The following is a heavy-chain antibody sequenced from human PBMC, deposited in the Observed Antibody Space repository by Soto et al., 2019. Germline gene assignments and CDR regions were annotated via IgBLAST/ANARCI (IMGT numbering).Heavy chain of an antibody. CDR2: IIPIFGTE. CDR3: PYALYCGGDCSFEY. J-gene: IGHJ4*02. Sequence: QVQLVQSGAEVKKPGSSVKVSCKASGGTFSSYAISWVRQAPGQGLEWMGGIIPIFGTEHYAQKFQGRVTITADESTVTDYMELCSLGYEDTAVYYWPYALYCGGDCSFEYWGQGTLVAFSS. CDR1: GGTFSSYA. D-gene: IGHD2-21*02. V-gene: IGHV1-69*01.